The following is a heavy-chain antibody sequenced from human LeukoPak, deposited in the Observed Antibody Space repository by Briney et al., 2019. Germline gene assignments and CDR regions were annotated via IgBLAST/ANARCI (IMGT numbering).Heavy chain of an antibody. CDR3: AKRRGLELLHYYYMDV. D-gene: IGHD1-7*01. V-gene: IGHV3-23*01. J-gene: IGHJ6*03. CDR1: GFTFSSYE. CDR2: VSGSGGST. Sequence: GGSLRLSCAASGFTFSSYEMNWVRQAPGKGLEWVSAVSGSGGSTYFADSVKGRFTISRDNSKNTLYLQMNSLRAEDTAVYYYAKRRGLELLHYYYMDVWGKGTTVTVSS.